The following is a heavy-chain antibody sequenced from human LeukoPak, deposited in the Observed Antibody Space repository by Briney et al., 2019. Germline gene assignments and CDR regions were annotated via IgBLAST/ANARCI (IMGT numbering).Heavy chain of an antibody. D-gene: IGHD5-24*01. V-gene: IGHV1-8*01. CDR2: MNPNSSNT. J-gene: IGHJ4*02. Sequence: GASVKLSCKASGYTFTSYDINWVRQATGQGLEWMGCMNPNSSNTSYAQKLQGRFTMTRNTSKSPAYMKLSSLRAEDTAVYYWARGGRRDGYNLGYCGQESLLTVSS. CDR3: ARGGRRDGYNLGY. CDR1: GYTFTSYD.